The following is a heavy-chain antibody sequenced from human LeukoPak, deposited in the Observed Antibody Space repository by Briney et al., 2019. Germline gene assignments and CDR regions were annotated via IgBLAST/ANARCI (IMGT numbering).Heavy chain of an antibody. CDR1: GFTVSSNY. V-gene: IGHV3-66*01. Sequence: EPGGSLRLSCAASGFTVSSNYMSWVRQAPGKGLEWVSVIYSGGSTYYADSVKGRFTISRDNSKNTLYLQMNSLRAEDTAVYYCARGISYASRGDAFDIWGQGTMVTVSS. J-gene: IGHJ3*02. D-gene: IGHD5-18*01. CDR2: IYSGGST. CDR3: ARGISYASRGDAFDI.